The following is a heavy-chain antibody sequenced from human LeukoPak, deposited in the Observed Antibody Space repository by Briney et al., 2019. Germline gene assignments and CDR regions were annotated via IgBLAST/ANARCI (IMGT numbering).Heavy chain of an antibody. CDR2: ISYDGSNK. CDR1: GFTFSSYG. D-gene: IGHD4-17*01. CDR3: AHTPDYGASLFDY. Sequence: PGGSLRLSCAASGFTFSSYGMHWVRQAPGKGLEWVAVISYDGSNKYYADSVKGRFTISRDNSKSTLYLQMNSLRAEDTAVYYCAHTPDYGASLFDYWGQGTLVTVSS. V-gene: IGHV3-30*03. J-gene: IGHJ4*02.